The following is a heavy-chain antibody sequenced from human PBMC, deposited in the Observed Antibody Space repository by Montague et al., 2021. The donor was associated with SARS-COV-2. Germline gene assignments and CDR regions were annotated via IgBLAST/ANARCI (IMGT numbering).Heavy chain of an antibody. V-gene: IGHV4-59*08. Sequence: SETLSLTCTVSGGSLNNYFWSWIRQPPGKGLVWVGYISDSGSTKYNPSLQSRVTISVDTARNQFSLKLLSVTAADTAFYYCARVGSSGPGEYWGQGILVSVSS. CDR3: ARVGSSGPGEY. J-gene: IGHJ4*02. CDR1: GGSLNNYF. D-gene: IGHD3-22*01. CDR2: ISDSGST.